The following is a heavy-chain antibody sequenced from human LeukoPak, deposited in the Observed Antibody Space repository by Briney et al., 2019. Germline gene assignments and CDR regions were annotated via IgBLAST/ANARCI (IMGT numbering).Heavy chain of an antibody. V-gene: IGHV1-69*04. Sequence: SVTVSCTASGGTFGYYAISWVRQAPGQGLEWMGRTIPIIGIAKYAQRFQGRVTITADRSKSTAYMELSSLGSEDTAVYYCASQILLPFDYWGQGTLVTVSS. J-gene: IGHJ4*02. D-gene: IGHD3-22*01. CDR3: ASQILLPFDY. CDR1: GGTFGYYA. CDR2: TIPIIGIA.